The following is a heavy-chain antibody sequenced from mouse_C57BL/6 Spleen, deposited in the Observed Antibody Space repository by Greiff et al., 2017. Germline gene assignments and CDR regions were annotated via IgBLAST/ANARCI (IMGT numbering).Heavy chain of an antibody. Sequence: QVQLQQPGAELVMPGASVKLSCKASGYTFTSYWMHWVQPRPGQGLEWIGEIDPSDSYTNYNQKFKGKSTLTVDKSSSTAYMQLSSLTSEDSSVFYCARYGYYVSYAMDYWGQGTSVTVSS. CDR3: ARYGYYVSYAMDY. J-gene: IGHJ4*01. CDR2: IDPSDSYT. D-gene: IGHD2-3*01. V-gene: IGHV1-69*01. CDR1: GYTFTSYW.